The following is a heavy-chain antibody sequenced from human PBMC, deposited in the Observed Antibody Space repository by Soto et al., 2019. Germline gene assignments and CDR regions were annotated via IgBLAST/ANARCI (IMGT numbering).Heavy chain of an antibody. Sequence: SQTQSLTNAVSYGSIRNRGCSRSWIRQPPGKGLEWIGYIYHSGSTYYNPSLKSRVTISVDRSKNQFSLKLSSVTAGDTAVYYCARVPDYWGQGTLVTVSS. CDR3: ARVPDY. V-gene: IGHV4-30-2*01. CDR1: YGSIRNRGCS. CDR2: IYHSGST. J-gene: IGHJ4*02.